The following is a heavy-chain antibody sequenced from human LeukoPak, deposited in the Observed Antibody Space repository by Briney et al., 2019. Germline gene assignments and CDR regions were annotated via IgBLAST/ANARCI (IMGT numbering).Heavy chain of an antibody. D-gene: IGHD4-23*01. Sequence: SQTLSLTCTVSGGSISSGSYYWSWIRQPAGKGLEWIGRIYTSGSTNYNPSLKSRVTISVDTSKNQFSLKLSSVTAADTAVYYCARDRQSYIDYGGRYYYYYYMDVWGKGTTVTVSS. J-gene: IGHJ6*03. CDR1: GGSISSGSYY. CDR2: IYTSGST. V-gene: IGHV4-61*02. CDR3: ARDRQSYIDYGGRYYYYYYMDV.